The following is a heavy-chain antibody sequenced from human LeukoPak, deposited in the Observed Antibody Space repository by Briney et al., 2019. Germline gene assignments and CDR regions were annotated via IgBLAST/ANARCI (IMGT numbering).Heavy chain of an antibody. CDR3: AKAGSGYYDSSGYLVYNWFDP. CDR1: GFTFDDYA. CDR2: ISWNSGSI. J-gene: IGHJ5*02. V-gene: IGHV3-9*01. Sequence: GGSLRLSCAASGFTFDDYAMHWVRQAPGKGLEWVSGISWNSGSIGHADSVKGRFTISRDNAKNSLYLQMNSLRAEDTALYYCAKAGSGYYDSSGYLVYNWFDPWGQGTLVTVSS. D-gene: IGHD3-22*01.